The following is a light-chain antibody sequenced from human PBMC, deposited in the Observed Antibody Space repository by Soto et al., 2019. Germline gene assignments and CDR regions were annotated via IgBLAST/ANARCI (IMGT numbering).Light chain of an antibody. V-gene: IGKV3-15*01. Sequence: EIDMTQSPATLSVSPGERATLSCRASQSVGSNLAWYQHKPGQAPRVVIYKASNRATGIPARFSGSGSGTDFTLTISSLQSEDVAFYYCQQYNNWPPITFGQGTRLEI. J-gene: IGKJ5*01. CDR2: KAS. CDR3: QQYNNWPPIT. CDR1: QSVGSN.